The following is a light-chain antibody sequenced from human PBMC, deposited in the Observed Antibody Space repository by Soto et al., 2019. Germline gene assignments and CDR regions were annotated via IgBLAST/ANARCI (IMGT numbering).Light chain of an antibody. J-gene: IGLJ2*01. V-gene: IGLV1-47*02. CDR2: GNN. Sequence: QSALTQPPSASGTPGQRVTISSSGSSSNIGNNFVYWYQRLPGTAPKLLIFGNNQRPSGVPDRFSGSKSGTSASLVISGLRSEDEADYYCAAWDDSLSGPVFGEGTKLTVL. CDR3: AAWDDSLSGPV. CDR1: SSNIGNNF.